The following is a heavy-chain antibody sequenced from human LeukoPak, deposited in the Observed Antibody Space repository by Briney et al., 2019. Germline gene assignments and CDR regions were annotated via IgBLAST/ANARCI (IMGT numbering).Heavy chain of an antibody. J-gene: IGHJ4*02. CDR1: GFTFSSYE. CDR3: ATGKDDSGSYYRPIDY. V-gene: IGHV3-48*03. Sequence: GGSLRLSCAASGFTFSSYEMNWVRQAPGKGLEWVSYINSGGSTIYYAASVKGRFTISRDNSKNTLYLQMNSLRAEDTALYYCATGKDDSGSYYRPIDYWGRGTLVTVSS. CDR2: INSGGSTI. D-gene: IGHD3-10*01.